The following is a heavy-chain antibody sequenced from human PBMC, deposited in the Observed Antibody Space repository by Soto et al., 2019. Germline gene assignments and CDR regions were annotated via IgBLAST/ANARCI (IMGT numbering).Heavy chain of an antibody. J-gene: IGHJ6*03. V-gene: IGHV4-34*01. CDR3: ARAQVARPTVTKVRYMDV. CDR1: GGSFSGYY. CDR2: INHSGST. Sequence: QVQLQQWGAGLLKPSETLSLTCAVYGGSFSGYYWSWIRQPPGKGLEWIGEINHSGSTNYNPSLKSRLTISVDTSKNQFSLKLSSVTAADTAVYYCARAQVARPTVTKVRYMDVWGKGTTVTVSS. D-gene: IGHD4-17*01.